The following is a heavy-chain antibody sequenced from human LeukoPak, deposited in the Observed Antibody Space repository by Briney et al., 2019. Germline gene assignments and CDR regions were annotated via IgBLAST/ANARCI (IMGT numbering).Heavy chain of an antibody. CDR3: ARGFWSGYFDY. D-gene: IGHD3-3*01. Sequence: GGSLRLSCAASGFTFSNYWMNWVRQAPGKGLEWVANIKQDGSEKYYVDSVKGRFTISRDNAKNSLYLQMNSLRVEDTAVYYCARGFWSGYFDYWGQGTLVTVSS. CDR2: IKQDGSEK. V-gene: IGHV3-7*04. J-gene: IGHJ4*02. CDR1: GFTFSNYW.